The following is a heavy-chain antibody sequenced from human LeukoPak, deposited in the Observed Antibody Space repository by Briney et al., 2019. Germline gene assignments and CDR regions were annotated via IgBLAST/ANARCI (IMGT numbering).Heavy chain of an antibody. J-gene: IGHJ3*02. CDR1: GFTFSSYS. V-gene: IGHV3-48*01. CDR3: ATPRRDYYCGGDCLDAFDI. D-gene: IGHD2-21*01. CDR2: ISSSSSTI. Sequence: QPGGSLRLSCAASGFTFSSYSMNWVRQAPGKGLEWVSYISSSSSTIYYADSVKGRFTISRDNSKNTLYLQMNSLRAEDTAVYYCATPRRDYYCGGDCLDAFDIWGQGTMVTVSS.